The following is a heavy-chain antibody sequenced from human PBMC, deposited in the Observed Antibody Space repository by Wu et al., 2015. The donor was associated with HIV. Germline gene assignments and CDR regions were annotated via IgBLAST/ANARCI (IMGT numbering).Heavy chain of an antibody. D-gene: IGHD3-22*01. CDR3: ARGAYYYDSSGYYYFDY. Sequence: QVQLVQSGAEVKKPGSSVKVSCKASGGTFSSYAISWVRQAPGQGLEWMGRIIPIFGTANYAQKFQGRVTITVDESTSTAYMELSSLRSEDTAVYYCARGAYYYDSSGYYYFDYWGQGTLVTVSS. CDR1: GGTFSSYA. J-gene: IGHJ4*02. V-gene: IGHV1-69*15. CDR2: IIPIFGTA.